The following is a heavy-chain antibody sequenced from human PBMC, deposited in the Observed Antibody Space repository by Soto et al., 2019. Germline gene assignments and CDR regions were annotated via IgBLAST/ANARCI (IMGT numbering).Heavy chain of an antibody. J-gene: IGHJ4*02. V-gene: IGHV3-30-3*01. D-gene: IGHD3-9*01. Sequence: QVQLVESGGGVVQPGRSLRLSCAASGFSFSYYDMHWVRQVPGKGLEWVALLSSDSNNKYYADSVKGRFTISRDNSKNRLYLQMTSLRPGDTAVYYCANFEAVGGQGTLVTVSS. CDR3: ANFEAV. CDR1: GFSFSYYD. CDR2: LSSDSNNK.